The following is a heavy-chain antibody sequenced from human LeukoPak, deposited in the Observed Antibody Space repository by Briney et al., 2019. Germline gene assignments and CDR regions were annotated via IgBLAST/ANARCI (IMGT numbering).Heavy chain of an antibody. J-gene: IGHJ2*01. CDR3: ARRLLPYSSYWYFDL. Sequence: SSETLSLTCAVYGGSFSGYYWSWIRQPPGKGLNWIGETNHSGSTNYNPSLKSRVTISVDTSKNQFSLKLSSVTAADTAVYYCARRLLPYSSYWYFDLWGRGTLVTVSS. V-gene: IGHV4-34*01. D-gene: IGHD6-19*01. CDR2: TNHSGST. CDR1: GGSFSGYY.